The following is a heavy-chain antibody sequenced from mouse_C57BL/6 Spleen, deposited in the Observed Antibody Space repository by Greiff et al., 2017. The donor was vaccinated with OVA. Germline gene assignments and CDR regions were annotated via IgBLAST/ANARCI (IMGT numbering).Heavy chain of an antibody. V-gene: IGHV10-3*01. CDR1: GFTFNTYA. CDR2: IRSKSSNYAT. Sequence: DVQLVESGGGLVQPKGSLKLSCAASGFTFNTYAMHWVRQAPGQGLEWVARIRSKSSNYATYYADSVKDRFTISRDDSQSMLYLQMNNLKTEDTAMYYCVRDDGYYVYFDYWGQGTTLTVSS. D-gene: IGHD2-3*01. CDR3: VRDDGYYVYFDY. J-gene: IGHJ2*01.